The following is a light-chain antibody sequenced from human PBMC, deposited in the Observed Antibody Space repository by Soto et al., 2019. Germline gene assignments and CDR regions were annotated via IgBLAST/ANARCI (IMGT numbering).Light chain of an antibody. CDR1: QSISSN. Sequence: EIMLAQSPATLSVSPGERDTLXSRASQSISSNLAWYQQKPGQAPRLLMFRTSSRATGFPARFSGSGSGTEFNLTISSLQSEDFGVYYCQQYNNWPRATFGGGTKVDIK. CDR2: RTS. V-gene: IGKV3-15*01. CDR3: QQYNNWPRAT. J-gene: IGKJ4*01.